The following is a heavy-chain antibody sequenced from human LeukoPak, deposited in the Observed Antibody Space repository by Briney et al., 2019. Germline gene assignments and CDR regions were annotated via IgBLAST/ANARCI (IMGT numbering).Heavy chain of an antibody. V-gene: IGHV1-69*06. CDR3: ARANYSNYVADY. Sequence: SVKVSCKASGYTFTSYSINWVRQAPGQGLEWMGGIIPIFGTANYAQKFQGRVTITADKSTSTAYMELSRLRSDDTAVYYCARANYSNYVADYWGQGTLVTVSS. D-gene: IGHD4-11*01. CDR2: IIPIFGTA. J-gene: IGHJ4*02. CDR1: GYTFTSYS.